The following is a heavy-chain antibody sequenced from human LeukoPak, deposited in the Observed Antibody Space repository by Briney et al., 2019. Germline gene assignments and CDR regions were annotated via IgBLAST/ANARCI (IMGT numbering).Heavy chain of an antibody. Sequence: ESGPTLVNPTQTLTLTCTFSGFSLSTSGMYVGWIRQPPGKALEWLALIYWNDDKRYSPSLKSRLTITKDTSKNQVVLTITNMDPVDTATYYCAHRNSDYRAFDIWGQGTMATVSS. J-gene: IGHJ3*02. CDR3: AHRNSDYRAFDI. CDR1: GFSLSTSGMY. V-gene: IGHV2-5*01. D-gene: IGHD4-11*01. CDR2: IYWNDDK.